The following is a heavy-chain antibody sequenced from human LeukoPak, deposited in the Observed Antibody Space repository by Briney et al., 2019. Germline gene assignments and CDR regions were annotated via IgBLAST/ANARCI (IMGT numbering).Heavy chain of an antibody. D-gene: IGHD4-17*01. CDR3: ARGTVTTGYFDY. J-gene: IGHJ4*02. V-gene: IGHV4-59*01. Sequence: SETLSLTYTVSGGSISPDFWSWIRQAPGKGLEWIGYIHYSGGSNYNPSLKSRVTMSVDTSKNQLSLRVSSVTAADTAVYYCARGTVTTGYFDYWGQGTLVTVSS. CDR2: IHYSGGS. CDR1: GGSISPDF.